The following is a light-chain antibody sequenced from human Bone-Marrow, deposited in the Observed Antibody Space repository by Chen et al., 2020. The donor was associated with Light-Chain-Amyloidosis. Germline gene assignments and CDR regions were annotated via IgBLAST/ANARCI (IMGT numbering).Light chain of an antibody. Sequence: SYVLTQPSSVSVAPGLTATPACGGNNIGSTSVHWYQQTPGQAPLLVVYDDSDRPSGIPERLSGSNSGNTATLTISGVEAGDEADYYCQVWDRSRDRPVFGGGTKLTVL. V-gene: IGLV3-21*02. CDR2: DDS. CDR1: NIGSTS. CDR3: QVWDRSRDRPV. J-gene: IGLJ3*02.